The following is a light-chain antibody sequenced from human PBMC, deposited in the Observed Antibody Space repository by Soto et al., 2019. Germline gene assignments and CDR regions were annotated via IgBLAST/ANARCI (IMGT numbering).Light chain of an antibody. Sequence: QAVVTQEPSQTVSPGGTVTLTCASSTGAVTSGYYPNWFQQKPGQAPRSLIYNTSNKHSWTPARFSGSLLGGKAALTLSGVQPEDEAEYYCLLYYGGAVVFGGGTKVTVL. J-gene: IGLJ2*01. CDR1: TGAVTSGYY. V-gene: IGLV7-43*01. CDR2: NTS. CDR3: LLYYGGAVV.